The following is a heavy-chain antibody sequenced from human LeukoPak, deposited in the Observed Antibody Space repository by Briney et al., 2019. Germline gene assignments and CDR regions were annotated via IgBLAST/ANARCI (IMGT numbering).Heavy chain of an antibody. CDR2: ISGSGGGT. CDR1: GYTFSKFA. J-gene: IGHJ3*02. D-gene: IGHD2-15*01. V-gene: IGHV3-23*01. CDR3: SRAPAVDAAFDN. Sequence: GGSLSLSCTASGYTFSKFAESCVRQAPGKGLEWVSAISGSGGGTYYADSVKGRFTISRDNSKNTLYLQMNSLRAEDTAVYYCSRAPAVDAAFDNWGQGTMVTVSS.